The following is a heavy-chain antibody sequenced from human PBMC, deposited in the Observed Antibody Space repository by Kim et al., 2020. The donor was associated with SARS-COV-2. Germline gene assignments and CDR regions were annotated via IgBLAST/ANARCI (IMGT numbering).Heavy chain of an antibody. Sequence: STYYNPSLKSRVTISVDTSKNQFSLKLSSVTAADTAVYYCARLYSSSWYYWGQGTLVTVSS. CDR2: ST. V-gene: IGHV4-39*01. J-gene: IGHJ4*02. CDR3: ARLYSSSWYY. D-gene: IGHD6-13*01.